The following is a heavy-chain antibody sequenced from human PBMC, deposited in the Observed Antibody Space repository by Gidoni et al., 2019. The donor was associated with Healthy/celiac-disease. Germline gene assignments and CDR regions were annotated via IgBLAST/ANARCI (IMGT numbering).Heavy chain of an antibody. CDR2: IFSNDEK. CDR3: ARGIAAAGRGLVPRWFDP. D-gene: IGHD6-13*01. V-gene: IGHV2-26*01. CDR1: GFSLSNASMG. J-gene: IGHJ5*02. Sequence: QVTLKESGPVLVKPTETLTLTCTVSGFSLSNASMGVSWIRQPPGKALEWLAHIFSNDEKSYSTSLKSRLTISKDTSKSQVVLTMTNMDPVDTATYYCARGIAAAGRGLVPRWFDPWGQGTLVTVSS.